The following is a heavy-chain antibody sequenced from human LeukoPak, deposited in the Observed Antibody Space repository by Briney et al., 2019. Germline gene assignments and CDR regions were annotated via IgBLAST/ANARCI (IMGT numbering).Heavy chain of an antibody. V-gene: IGHV4-39*01. J-gene: IGHJ4*02. D-gene: IGHD3-3*01. CDR1: GGSFSGYY. Sequence: ASETLSLTCTVYGGSFSGYYWGWIRQPPGKGLEWIGSIYYTGSTYYNPSLKSRVTISVDTSKNQFSLKLRSVTAADTAVYYCASLGGDFWSGYYIANYWGQGTLVTVSS. CDR3: ASLGGDFWSGYYIANY. CDR2: IYYTGST.